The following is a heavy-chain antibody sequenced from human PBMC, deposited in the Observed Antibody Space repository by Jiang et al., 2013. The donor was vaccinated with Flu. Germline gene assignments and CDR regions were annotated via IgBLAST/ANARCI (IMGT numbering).Heavy chain of an antibody. V-gene: IGHV4-4*02. D-gene: IGHD5-18*01. Sequence: EWIGEIYHSGSTNYNPSLKSRVTISVDKSKNQFSLKLSSVTAADTAVYYCARDWEGPGYSYGSYWYFDLWGRGTLVTVSS. J-gene: IGHJ2*01. CDR2: IYHSGST. CDR3: ARDWEGPGYSYGSYWYFDL.